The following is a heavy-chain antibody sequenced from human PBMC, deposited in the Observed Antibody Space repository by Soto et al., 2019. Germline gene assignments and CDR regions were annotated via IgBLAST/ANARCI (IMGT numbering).Heavy chain of an antibody. J-gene: IGHJ5*02. D-gene: IGHD2-2*01. Sequence: ASVKVSCKASGYTFTGYYMHWVRQAPGQGLEWVGWINPNTAGTTYAQKFQGRVTMTRDTSISTAYMELSRLRSDDTAVNYCAREGGYCSSTSCRLTSSFDPWGQGTLVTVSS. CDR1: GYTFTGYY. CDR2: INPNTAGT. CDR3: AREGGYCSSTSCRLTSSFDP. V-gene: IGHV1-2*02.